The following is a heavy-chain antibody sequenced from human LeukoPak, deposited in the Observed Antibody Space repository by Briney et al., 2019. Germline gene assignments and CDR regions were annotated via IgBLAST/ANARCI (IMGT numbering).Heavy chain of an antibody. CDR3: ARPQTYFFGSGSYYDY. D-gene: IGHD3-10*01. J-gene: IGHJ4*02. CDR2: ISGNGDIT. V-gene: IGHV3-23*01. CDR1: GFTFSNYA. Sequence: GGSLRLSCAASGFTFSNYAMSWVRQAPGKGLEWVSAISGNGDITYYADSVEGRFTISRDNSENTLYLQMNSLRAEDTAIYYCARPQTYFFGSGSYYDYWGQGILVTVSS.